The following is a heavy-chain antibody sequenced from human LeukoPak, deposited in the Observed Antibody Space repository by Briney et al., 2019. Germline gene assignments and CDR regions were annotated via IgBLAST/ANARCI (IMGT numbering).Heavy chain of an antibody. V-gene: IGHV3-66*01. Sequence: PGGSLRLSCAASGFTVSSTHMSWVRQAPGKGLEWVSVIYSGGSTYYADSVKGRFTISRDNSKNTLYLQMNSLRAEDTAVYYCARDHQYSSSWRGAFDIWGQGTMVTVAS. CDR2: IYSGGST. J-gene: IGHJ3*02. D-gene: IGHD6-13*01. CDR1: GFTVSSTH. CDR3: ARDHQYSSSWRGAFDI.